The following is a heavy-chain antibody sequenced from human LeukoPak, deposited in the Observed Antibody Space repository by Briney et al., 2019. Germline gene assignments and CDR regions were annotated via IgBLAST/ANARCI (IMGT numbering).Heavy chain of an antibody. Sequence: GGSLRLSCAASGFTFSSYAMHWVRQAPGKGLEWVSVISYDGSNKYYADSVKGRFTIFRDNPKNTLYLQMNSLRAEDTAVYYCARERFRGGEGAFDIWGQGTMVTVSS. CDR1: GFTFSSYA. CDR2: ISYDGSNK. J-gene: IGHJ3*02. V-gene: IGHV3-30-3*01. CDR3: ARERFRGGEGAFDI. D-gene: IGHD3-16*01.